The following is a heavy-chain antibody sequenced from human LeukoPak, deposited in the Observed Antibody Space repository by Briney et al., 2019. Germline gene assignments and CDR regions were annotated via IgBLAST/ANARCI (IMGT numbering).Heavy chain of an antibody. J-gene: IGHJ4*02. CDR1: GFTFSSYS. CDR3: AKDMTGEGFDY. Sequence: GGSLRLSCAASGFTFSSYSMNWVRQAPGKGLEWVSGINWNGGSTYYADSVKGRFTISRDNAKNSLYLQMNSLRAEDTALYYCAKDMTGEGFDYWGQGTLVTVSS. D-gene: IGHD7-27*01. V-gene: IGHV3-20*04. CDR2: INWNGGST.